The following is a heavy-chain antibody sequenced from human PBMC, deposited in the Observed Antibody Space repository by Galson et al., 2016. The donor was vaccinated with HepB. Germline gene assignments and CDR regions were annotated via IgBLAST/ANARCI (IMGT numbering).Heavy chain of an antibody. CDR3: VRLTKMGLRRSFDY. J-gene: IGHJ4*02. D-gene: IGHD5-24*01. CDR1: GFIFGNYW. CDR2: IDSDGHSQ. Sequence: SLRLSCAASGFIFGNYWMHWVRQAPGKGLVWVSRIDSDGHSQNYEDSVKGRFIISRDNAKNTLYLQMNSLRVEDTAIYYCVRLTKMGLRRSFDYWGQGTLVTVSS. V-gene: IGHV3-74*01.